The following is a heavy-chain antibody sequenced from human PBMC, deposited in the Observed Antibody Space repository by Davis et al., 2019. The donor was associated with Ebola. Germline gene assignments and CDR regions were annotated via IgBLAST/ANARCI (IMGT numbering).Heavy chain of an antibody. CDR2: IYYSGST. CDR3: ARLDYDFWSGYSNWFDP. V-gene: IGHV4-61*05. CDR1: GGSISSSSYY. D-gene: IGHD3-3*01. J-gene: IGHJ5*02. Sequence: MPSETLSLTCTVSGGSISSSSYYWSWIRQPPGKGLEWIGYIYYSGSTNYNPSLKSRVTISVDTSKNQFSLKLSSVTAADTAVYYCARLDYDFWSGYSNWFDPWGQGTLVTVSS.